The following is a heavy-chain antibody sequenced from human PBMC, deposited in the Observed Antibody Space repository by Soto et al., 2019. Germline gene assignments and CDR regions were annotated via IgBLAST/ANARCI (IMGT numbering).Heavy chain of an antibody. D-gene: IGHD1-7*01. CDR3: ARDRGGYTWNYSFDF. J-gene: IGHJ4*02. CDR1: GYTFTSLY. CDR2: IFPSGGST. Sequence: ASVKVSCKASGYTFTSLYVHWVRQAPGQGLEWMGIIFPSGGSTNYAQKFQGRVTMTSDTSTSKVYMELSSLRSEDTAVYYCARDRGGYTWNYSFDFWGQGTLVTVSS. V-gene: IGHV1-46*01.